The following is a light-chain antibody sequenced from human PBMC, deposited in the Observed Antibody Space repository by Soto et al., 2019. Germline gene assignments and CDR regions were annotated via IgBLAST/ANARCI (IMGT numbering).Light chain of an antibody. CDR2: DNN. CDR3: QSYDTILSGFGV. CDR1: SSNIGAGFD. J-gene: IGLJ3*02. Sequence: QPVLTQPPSVSGAPGQRVTISCAGSSSNIGAGFDVHWYQQFPGTAPKLLISDNNNRPSGVPDRFSASKSGTSASLAITGLQAEDEADYYCQSYDTILSGFGVFGGGTKVTVL. V-gene: IGLV1-40*01.